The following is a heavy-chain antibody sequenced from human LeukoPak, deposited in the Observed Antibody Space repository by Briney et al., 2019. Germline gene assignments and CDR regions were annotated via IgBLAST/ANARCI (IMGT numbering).Heavy chain of an antibody. CDR1: GGSINSGSYY. J-gene: IGHJ4*02. CDR2: IYTSGST. D-gene: IGHD2-2*01. Sequence: SQTLFLTCTVSGGSINSGSYYWSWIRQPAEKGVEWIGSIYTSGSTNYNPSLKSRVTISVDTSKNQFYLKLSSVTAADTAVYYCARGGCSSTSCYLDYWGQGTLVTVSS. CDR3: ARGGCSSTSCYLDY. V-gene: IGHV4-61*02.